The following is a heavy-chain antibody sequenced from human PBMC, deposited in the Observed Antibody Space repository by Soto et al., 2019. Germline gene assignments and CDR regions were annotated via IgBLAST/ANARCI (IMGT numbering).Heavy chain of an antibody. Sequence: GESLKISCKGSGYSFTSYWIGWVRQMPGKGLEWMGIIYPGDSDTRYSPSFQGQVTISADKSISTAYLQWSSLKASDTAMYYCARPLYLNYYDSSDSYYYYGMDVWGQGTTVTVSS. V-gene: IGHV5-51*01. J-gene: IGHJ6*02. CDR1: GYSFTSYW. CDR3: ARPLYLNYYDSSDSYYYYGMDV. D-gene: IGHD3-22*01. CDR2: IYPGDSDT.